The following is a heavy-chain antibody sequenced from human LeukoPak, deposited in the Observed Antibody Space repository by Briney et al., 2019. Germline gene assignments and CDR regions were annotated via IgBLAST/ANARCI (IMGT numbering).Heavy chain of an antibody. CDR3: VRGAPFDY. CDR1: GFTLTSYW. J-gene: IGHJ4*02. CDR2: INSDGTST. D-gene: IGHD1-26*01. Sequence: PGGPLRLSCAASGFTLTSYWMHWVRQAPGKGLVWVSRINSDGTSTAYADSVKGRFTISRDNAKNMLYLKMNSLRVDDTAVYYCVRGAPFDYWGQGTLVAVSS. V-gene: IGHV3-74*01.